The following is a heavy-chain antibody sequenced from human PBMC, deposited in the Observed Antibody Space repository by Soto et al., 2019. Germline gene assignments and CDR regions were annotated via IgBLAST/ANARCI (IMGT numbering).Heavy chain of an antibody. J-gene: IGHJ4*02. CDR3: AKGRGGSGSLTPRVDF. CDR2: ISGGGDTT. CDR1: GFTFNNYA. V-gene: IGHV3-23*01. Sequence: EVQLLESGGGLVQPGGSLRLSCAASGFTFNNYAMTLVRQAPGKGLEWFSAISGGGDTTSYADSVQGRFTVSRDGSKNPLYLQMSRLRAEDTALYYCAKGRGGSGSLTPRVDFWGQGTLVTVSS. D-gene: IGHD3-10*01.